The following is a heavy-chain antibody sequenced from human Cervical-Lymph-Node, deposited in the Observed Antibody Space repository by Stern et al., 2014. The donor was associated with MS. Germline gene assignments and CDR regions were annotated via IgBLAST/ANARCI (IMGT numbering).Heavy chain of an antibody. CDR2: ISPASGAT. V-gene: IGHV1-2*02. Sequence: VQLVESGAELKKPGASVTVSCKASGYTFSGHYIHWVRQAPGQGLEWMGWISPASGATNYAQKFQGRVTMTRDTSISTAYMDLSRLRSDDTAVYYCARQNWNDYYFDYWGQGTLVTVSS. CDR1: GYTFSGHY. J-gene: IGHJ4*02. CDR3: ARQNWNDYYFDY. D-gene: IGHD1-1*01.